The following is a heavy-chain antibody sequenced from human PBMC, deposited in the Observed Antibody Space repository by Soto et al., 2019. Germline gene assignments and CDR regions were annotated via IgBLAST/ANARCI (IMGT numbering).Heavy chain of an antibody. CDR1: GDSVSSNSAA. CDR3: ARDRYLVVVPDALDI. CDR2: TYYRSKWYN. V-gene: IGHV6-1*01. J-gene: IGHJ3*02. D-gene: IGHD3-22*01. Sequence: SQTLSLTCAISGDSVSSNSAAWNWIRQSPSRGLEWLGRTYYRSKWYNDYAVSVKSRITINPYTPENQFSPQLNSVTPEDTAVYYCARDRYLVVVPDALDILGQGTMVTVSS.